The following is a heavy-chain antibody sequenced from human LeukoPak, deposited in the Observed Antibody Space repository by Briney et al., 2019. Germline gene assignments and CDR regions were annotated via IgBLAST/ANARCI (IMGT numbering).Heavy chain of an antibody. CDR3: TQSKYY. CDR1: GFRFSTSW. V-gene: IGHV3-7*01. D-gene: IGHD4-11*01. Sequence: GGSLRLSCAASGFRFSTSWMSWVRQAPGKGLEWVAHIKPDGSETYYVDSVKGRFTVSRDNAKNSLFLQMNSLRAEDTAVYHCTQSKYYWGQGTLVTASS. J-gene: IGHJ4*02. CDR2: IKPDGSET.